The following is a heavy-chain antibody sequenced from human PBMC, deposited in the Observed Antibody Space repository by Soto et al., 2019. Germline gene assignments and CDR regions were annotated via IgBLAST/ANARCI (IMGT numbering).Heavy chain of an antibody. D-gene: IGHD2-8*02. CDR1: GFTFSTYY. CDR3: VRAGTAPLSSKKWLDS. J-gene: IGHJ5*01. CDR2: ITTGSDYV. V-gene: IGHV3-21*01. Sequence: GGSLRFSCAASGFTFSTYYIHWVRQAPWEGLEWVSSITTGSDYVYYADSVKGRFSISRDNAKNSLYLQMYSLRAEDTAVYHCVRAGTAPLSSKKWLDSWGQGDLVAFSS.